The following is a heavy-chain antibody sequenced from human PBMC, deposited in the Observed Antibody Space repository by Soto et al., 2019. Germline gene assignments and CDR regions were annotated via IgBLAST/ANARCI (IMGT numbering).Heavy chain of an antibody. V-gene: IGHV1-69*13. D-gene: IGHD3-22*01. Sequence: SVKVSCKASGGTFSSYAISWVRQAPGQGLEWMGGIIPIFGTANYAQKFQGRVTITADESTSTAYMELSSPRSEDTAVYYCANIIDSSGYYFDYWGQGTLVTVSS. CDR2: IIPIFGTA. CDR1: GGTFSSYA. J-gene: IGHJ4*02. CDR3: ANIIDSSGYYFDY.